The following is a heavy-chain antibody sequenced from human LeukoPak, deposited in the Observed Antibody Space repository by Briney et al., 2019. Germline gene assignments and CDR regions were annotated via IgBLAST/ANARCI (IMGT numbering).Heavy chain of an antibody. Sequence: SQTLSLTCAVSGGSISSGGYSWSWIRQPPGKGLEWIGYIYHSGSTYYNPSLKSRVTISVDRSKNQFSLKPSSVTAADTAVYYCARASPITIHFDYWGQGTLVTVSS. CDR3: ARASPITIHFDY. D-gene: IGHD3-3*01. V-gene: IGHV4-30-2*01. CDR1: GGSISSGGYS. J-gene: IGHJ4*02. CDR2: IYHSGST.